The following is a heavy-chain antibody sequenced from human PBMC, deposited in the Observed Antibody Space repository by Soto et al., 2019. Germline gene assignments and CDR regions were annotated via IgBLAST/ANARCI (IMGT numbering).Heavy chain of an antibody. Sequence: EVQLVESGGGLVQPGGSLRLSCAASGFTFSSYEMNWVRQAPGKGLEWVSYISSSGSTIYYADSVKGRFTISRDNAKNSLYLQMNSLRAEDTAVYYCARDTAAAGKGFWYYYYGMDVWGQGTTVTVSS. CDR3: ARDTAAAGKGFWYYYYGMDV. CDR2: ISSSGSTI. D-gene: IGHD6-13*01. J-gene: IGHJ6*02. V-gene: IGHV3-48*03. CDR1: GFTFSSYE.